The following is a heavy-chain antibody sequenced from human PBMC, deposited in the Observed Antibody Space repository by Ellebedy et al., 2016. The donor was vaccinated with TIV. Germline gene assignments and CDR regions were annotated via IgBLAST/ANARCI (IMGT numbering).Heavy chain of an antibody. Sequence: ASVKVSCKASGYTFTSFGVTWVRQAPGQGLEWMGWISGFNGDTNYAQKFQGRVTMTSDTSTSTAYMELRSLRADDTAVYYCARVIGLRDCSGDICSPPPPLDHWGQGALVTVSS. J-gene: IGHJ4*02. CDR1: GYTFTSFG. V-gene: IGHV1-18*04. CDR2: ISGFNGDT. CDR3: ARVIGLRDCSGDICSPPPPLDH. D-gene: IGHD2-15*01.